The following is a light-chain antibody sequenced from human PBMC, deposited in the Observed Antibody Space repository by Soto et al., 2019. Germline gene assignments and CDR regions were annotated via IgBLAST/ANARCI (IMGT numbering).Light chain of an antibody. CDR1: ISDVGGYNY. J-gene: IGLJ2*01. CDR2: EVS. Sequence: QSDLTQPASVSGSPGQSITISCTGTISDVGGYNYVSWYQQHPDKAPKLMIYEVSNRPSGVSNRFSGSKSGNTASLTISGLQADDEADYYCSSYTSSNALVFGGGTKLTVL. CDR3: SSYTSSNALV. V-gene: IGLV2-14*01.